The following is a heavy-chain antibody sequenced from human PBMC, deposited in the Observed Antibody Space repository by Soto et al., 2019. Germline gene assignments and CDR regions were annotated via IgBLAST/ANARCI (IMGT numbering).Heavy chain of an antibody. Sequence: PTLSLTCAISVGSVSSNSAARNWIRKSPSRGLEWLGRTYYRSKWYNDYAVSVKSRITINPDTSKNQFSLQLNSVTPEDTAVYYCARGLDLRHEDYYYGMDVWGQGTTVTVSS. CDR3: ARGLDLRHEDYYYGMDV. D-gene: IGHD3-9*01. V-gene: IGHV6-1*01. CDR2: TYYRSKWYN. J-gene: IGHJ6*02. CDR1: VGSVSSNSAA.